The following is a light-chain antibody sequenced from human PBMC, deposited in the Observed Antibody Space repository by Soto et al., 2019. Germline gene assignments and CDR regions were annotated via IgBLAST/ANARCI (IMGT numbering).Light chain of an antibody. CDR2: VVS. J-gene: IGLJ1*01. V-gene: IGLV2-14*01. CDR1: SIDVGRYNY. CDR3: SSYTSSSTLV. Sequence: QSALTQPASVSGSPGQSITISCTGTSIDVGRYNYVSWYQQHPGKAPKLMIYVVSNRPSGVSNRFSGSKSGNTASLTISGLQAEDEADYYCSSYTSSSTLVFGTGTKVTVL.